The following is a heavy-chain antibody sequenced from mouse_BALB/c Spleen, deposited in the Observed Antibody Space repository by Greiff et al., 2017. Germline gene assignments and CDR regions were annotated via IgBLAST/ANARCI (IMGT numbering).Heavy chain of an antibody. D-gene: IGHD1-1*01. Sequence: QVQLKESGPGLVAPSQSLSITCTVSGFSLTSYGVHWVRQPPGKGLEWLGVIWAGGSTNYNSALMSRLSISKDNSKSQVFLKMSSLQTDDTAMYYCAREASTVVAEYFDVWGAGTTVTVSS. CDR1: GFSLTSYG. CDR2: IWAGGST. V-gene: IGHV2-9*02. CDR3: AREASTVVAEYFDV. J-gene: IGHJ1*01.